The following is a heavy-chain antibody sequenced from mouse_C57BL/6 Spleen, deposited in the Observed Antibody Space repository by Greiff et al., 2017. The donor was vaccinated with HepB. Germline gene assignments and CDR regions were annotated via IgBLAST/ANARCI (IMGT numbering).Heavy chain of an antibody. CDR2: ISDGGSYT. V-gene: IGHV5-4*01. CDR3: AREGDYGNYWFAY. D-gene: IGHD2-1*01. J-gene: IGHJ3*01. CDR1: GFTFSSYA. Sequence: EVQLQESGGGLVKPGGSLKLSCAASGFTFSSYAMSWVRQTPEKRLEWVATISDGGSYTYYPDNVKGRFTISRDNAKNNLYLQMSHLKSEDTAMYYCAREGDYGNYWFAYWGQGTLVTVSA.